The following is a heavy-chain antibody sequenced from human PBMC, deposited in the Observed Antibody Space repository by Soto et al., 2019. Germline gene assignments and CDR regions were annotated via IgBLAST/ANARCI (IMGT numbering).Heavy chain of an antibody. Sequence: SETLSLTCTVSGASMSEYFWSWIRQSPGKGLEWIGYIYYLGSTDYNPSLKSRVTVSVDTSKRQFSLRLTSVTAADTAVYYCARDGYDGSGSPYPAFWGPGTQVTVSS. CDR3: ARDGYDGSGSPYPAF. J-gene: IGHJ4*02. CDR2: IYYLGST. D-gene: IGHD3-10*01. CDR1: GASMSEYF. V-gene: IGHV4-59*01.